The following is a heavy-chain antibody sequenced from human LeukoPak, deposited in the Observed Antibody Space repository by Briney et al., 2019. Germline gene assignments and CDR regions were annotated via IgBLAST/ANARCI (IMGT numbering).Heavy chain of an antibody. CDR1: GYSFTSYG. Sequence: GASVKVSCKASGYSFTSYGISWVRQAPGQGLEWMGWIIAYNGNTKYAQKLQGRVTMTTDTSTSTAYMELRSLRYDDTAVYYCARVAPVVVAATPFDYWDQGTLVTVSS. V-gene: IGHV1-18*01. CDR3: ARVAPVVVAATPFDY. D-gene: IGHD2-15*01. J-gene: IGHJ4*02. CDR2: IIAYNGNT.